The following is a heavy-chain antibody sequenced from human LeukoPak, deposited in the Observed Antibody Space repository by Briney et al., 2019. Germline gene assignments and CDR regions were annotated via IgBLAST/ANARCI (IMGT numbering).Heavy chain of an antibody. CDR1: GGSISSSSYY. Sequence: SETLSLTCTVSGGSISSSSYYWGWIRQPPGKGLEWIGSIYYSGSTYYNPSLKSRVTISVDTSKNQFSLKLSSVTAADTAVYYCASNSPPPRYRGWYSMKDYWGQGTLVTVSS. J-gene: IGHJ4*02. CDR3: ASNSPPPRYRGWYSMKDY. V-gene: IGHV4-39*01. CDR2: IYYSGST. D-gene: IGHD6-19*01.